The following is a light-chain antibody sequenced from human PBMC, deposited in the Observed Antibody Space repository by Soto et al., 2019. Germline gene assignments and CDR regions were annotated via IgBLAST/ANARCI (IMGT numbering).Light chain of an antibody. CDR3: QQHGNWPWT. V-gene: IGKV3D-15*01. Sequence: EIVLTQSPATLSVSPGEGATLSCRASQSVSSNLAWYQQKPGQAPRLLIHDASTRATGIPARFSGSGSGTEFTLTISSLQSEDFAVYFCQQHGNWPWTYGQGTKVES. CDR1: QSVSSN. CDR2: DAS. J-gene: IGKJ1*01.